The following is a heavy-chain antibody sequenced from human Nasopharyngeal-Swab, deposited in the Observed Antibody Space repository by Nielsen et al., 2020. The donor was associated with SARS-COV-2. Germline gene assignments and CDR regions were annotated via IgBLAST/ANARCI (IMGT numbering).Heavy chain of an antibody. D-gene: IGHD5-18*01. V-gene: IGHV3-9*01. J-gene: IGHJ6*02. CDR3: AKGMGYSYGYELYYYYYGMDV. CDR2: ISWNSGSI. CDR1: GFTFDDYA. Sequence: SLKISCAASGFTFDDYAMHWVRQAPGKGLEWVSGISWNSGSIGYADSVEGRFTISRDNAKNSLYLQMNSLRAEDTALYYCAKGMGYSYGYELYYYYYGMDVWGQGTTVTVSS.